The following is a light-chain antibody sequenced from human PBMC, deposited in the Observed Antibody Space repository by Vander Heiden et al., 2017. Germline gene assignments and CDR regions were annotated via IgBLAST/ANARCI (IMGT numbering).Light chain of an antibody. Sequence: QSALTQPPSASGTPGQRVTISCSGSSSTIGRNTVNWYQQLPETAPKLLIYSNNQRPSGVPDRFSGSKSGTSASLAISGLQSEDEADYYCAAWDDSLNGHWVFGGGTKLTVL. CDR2: SNN. J-gene: IGLJ3*02. V-gene: IGLV1-44*01. CDR1: SSTIGRNT. CDR3: AAWDDSLNGHWV.